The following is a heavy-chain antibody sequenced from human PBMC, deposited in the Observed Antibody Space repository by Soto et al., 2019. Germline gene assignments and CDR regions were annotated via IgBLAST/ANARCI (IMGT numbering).Heavy chain of an antibody. J-gene: IGHJ6*02. D-gene: IGHD3-3*01. CDR1: GGSFSGYY. CDR2: INHSGST. V-gene: IGHV4-34*01. Sequence: PSETMSLTCAVYGGSFSGYYCSLVRHPPCKWREWIVEINHSGSTNYNPSLKSRVTISVDTSKNQFSLKLSSVTAADTAVYYCARLPTIFGVVIRPASYYYYYGMDVWGQGTTVTVSS. CDR3: ARLPTIFGVVIRPASYYYYYGMDV.